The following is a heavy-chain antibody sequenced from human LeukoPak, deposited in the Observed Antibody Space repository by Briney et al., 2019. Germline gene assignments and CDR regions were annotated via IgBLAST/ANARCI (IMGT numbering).Heavy chain of an antibody. CDR2: INHSGSA. CDR1: GGSFSGYY. J-gene: IGHJ6*03. Sequence: PSETLSLTCAVYGGSFSGYYWSWIRQPPGKGLEWNGEINHSGSANYNPSLKSRVTISVDTSKNQFSLKLSSVTAADTAVYYCARRSAGTYCSSTSCHSHMDVWGKGTTVTVSS. D-gene: IGHD2-2*02. CDR3: ARRSAGTYCSSTSCHSHMDV. V-gene: IGHV4-34*01.